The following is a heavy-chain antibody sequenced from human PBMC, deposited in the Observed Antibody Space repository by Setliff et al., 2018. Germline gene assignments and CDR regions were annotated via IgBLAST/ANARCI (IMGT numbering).Heavy chain of an antibody. Sequence: GESLKISCKGSGYTFSNYWVGWVRQMPGKGLEWMGVIYAGDSDTRYSPSFRGQVTISADKSISSAYLQWRSLKASDTAMYYCARVGSQGGYYFDSWGQGTLVTVSS. V-gene: IGHV5-51*01. CDR2: IYAGDSDT. CDR1: GYTFSNYW. D-gene: IGHD3-10*01. J-gene: IGHJ4*02. CDR3: ARVGSQGGYYFDS.